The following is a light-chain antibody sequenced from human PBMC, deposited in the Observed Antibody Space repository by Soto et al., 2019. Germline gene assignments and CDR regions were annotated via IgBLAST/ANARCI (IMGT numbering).Light chain of an antibody. Sequence: QSVLTQSSSVSAAAGQKVSISCSGSYSNIGSNFVSWYQHFPGSAPKLVIYDNSQRPSGIPDRFSGSKSGSSATLGITGLHTGEEADYYCGTWDSSLSVVVFGGGTKLTVL. J-gene: IGLJ2*01. CDR3: GTWDSSLSVVV. V-gene: IGLV1-51*01. CDR1: YSNIGSNF. CDR2: DNS.